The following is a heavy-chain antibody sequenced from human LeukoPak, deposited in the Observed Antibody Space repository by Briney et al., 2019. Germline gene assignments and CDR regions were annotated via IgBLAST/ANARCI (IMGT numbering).Heavy chain of an antibody. V-gene: IGHV4-4*07. D-gene: IGHD3-9*01. CDR1: GGSISSYY. CDR2: FYTTGST. Sequence: PSETLSLTCTVSGGSISSYYWSWIRQPAGKGLEWIGRFYTTGSTNYNPSLTSRVTMSVDTSKNQFSLKLSSVTAADTAVYYCATALPDYDILTGYYMGSAFDIWGQGTMVTVSS. J-gene: IGHJ3*02. CDR3: ATALPDYDILTGYYMGSAFDI.